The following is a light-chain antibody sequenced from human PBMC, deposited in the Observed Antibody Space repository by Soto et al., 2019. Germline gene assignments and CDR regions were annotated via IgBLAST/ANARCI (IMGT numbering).Light chain of an antibody. Sequence: DIQMTQSPSTLCASVGDRVTITCRASQSINSWLAWYQQKPGKAPKLLIYKASSLQNGVSSRFSGSGSGTEFTLTIRGLQPEDFATYYCQQYHIFPLAFGGGTKVEIK. V-gene: IGKV1-5*03. CDR3: QQYHIFPLA. J-gene: IGKJ4*01. CDR2: KAS. CDR1: QSINSW.